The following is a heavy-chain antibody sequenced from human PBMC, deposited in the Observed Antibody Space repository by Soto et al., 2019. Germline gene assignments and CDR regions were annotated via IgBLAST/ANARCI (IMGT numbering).Heavy chain of an antibody. V-gene: IGHV4-59*01. D-gene: IGHD5-18*01. CDR2: IYYSGST. CDR3: ARDNGYSYGYTLDY. CDR1: GGSISSYY. Sequence: PSETLSLTCTVSGGSISSYYWSWIRQPPGKGLEWIGYIYYSGSTNYNPSLKSRVTISVDTSKNQFSLKLSSVTAADTAVYYCARDNGYSYGYTLDYWGLGTLVPVSS. J-gene: IGHJ4*02.